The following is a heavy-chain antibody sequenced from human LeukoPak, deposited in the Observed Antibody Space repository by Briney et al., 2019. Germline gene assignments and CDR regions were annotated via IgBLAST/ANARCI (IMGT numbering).Heavy chain of an antibody. CDR3: ARSRVTGTTKQGSDY. D-gene: IGHD1-7*01. CDR2: INPSGGST. J-gene: IGHJ4*02. V-gene: IGHV1-46*01. Sequence: ASVKVSCKASGFTFTSYYMHWVRQAPGQGPEWMGIINPSGGSTSYAQKFQGRVTITADESTSTAYMELSSLRSEDTAVYYCARSRVTGTTKQGSDYWGQGTLVTVSS. CDR1: GFTFTSYY.